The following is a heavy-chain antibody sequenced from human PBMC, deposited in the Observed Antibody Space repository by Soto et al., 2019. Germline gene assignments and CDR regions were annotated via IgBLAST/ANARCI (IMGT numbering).Heavy chain of an antibody. J-gene: IGHJ6*02. CDR2: INPTSGGT. CDR1: GYTFTGYY. V-gene: IGHV1-2*02. CDR3: TREGVGPRGQYGMDV. Sequence: QVQLVQSGAEVKRPGASVKVSCKASGYTFTGYYMHWVRQAPGQGLEWMGWINPTSGGTNYAQKFQGRVTMTWDASITTATMELSRLRSDDTAVYFCTREGVGPRGQYGMDVWGQGTTVTVSS. D-gene: IGHD3-10*01.